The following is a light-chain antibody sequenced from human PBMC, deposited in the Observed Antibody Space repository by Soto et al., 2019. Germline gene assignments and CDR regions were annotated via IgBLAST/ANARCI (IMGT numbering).Light chain of an antibody. V-gene: IGLV2-11*01. CDR3: CSYAGSYTYGV. CDR2: DVS. Sequence: QSALTQPRSVSGSPGQSVTISCTGTSSDVGGYNYVSWYQQHPGKAPKLMIYDVSKRPSGVPDRFSGSKSGNTASLTISGLQAEDEADYCRCSYAGSYTYGVFGTGTKLTVL. J-gene: IGLJ1*01. CDR1: SSDVGGYNY.